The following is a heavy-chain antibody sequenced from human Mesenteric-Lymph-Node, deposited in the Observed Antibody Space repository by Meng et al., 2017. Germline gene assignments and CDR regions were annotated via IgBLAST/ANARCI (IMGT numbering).Heavy chain of an antibody. Sequence: EVQLVESGGGLAPPGGSLRLSCSASGFSFTDHLMHWVRLGPGKWPVLVSRIDPDGSDPTYADSVKGRFSISRDNAKNTVYLQMNSLRAEDSALYYCTNDRLNHWGQGALVTVSS. J-gene: IGHJ1*01. CDR1: GFSFTDHL. D-gene: IGHD1-1*01. CDR2: IDPDGSDP. V-gene: IGHV3-74*03. CDR3: TNDRLNH.